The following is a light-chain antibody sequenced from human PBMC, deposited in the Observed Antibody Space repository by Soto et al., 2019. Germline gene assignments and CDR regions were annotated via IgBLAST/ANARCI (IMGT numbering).Light chain of an antibody. J-gene: IGLJ1*01. V-gene: IGLV1-40*01. CDR3: SSYAGSNNV. CDR1: SSNIGAGYD. CDR2: EVS. Sequence: QSVLTQPPSVSGAPGQRVTISCTGSSSNIGAGYDVHWYQQLPGTAPKLMIYEVSKRPSGVPDRFSGSKSGNTASLTVSGLQAEDEADYYCSSYAGSNNVFGTGTKLTVL.